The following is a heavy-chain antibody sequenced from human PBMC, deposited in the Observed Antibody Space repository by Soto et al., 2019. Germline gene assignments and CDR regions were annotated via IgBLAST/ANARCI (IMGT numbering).Heavy chain of an antibody. CDR2: MNPSGNST. V-gene: IGHV1-46*03. J-gene: IGHJ4*02. CDR1: GYTFTSYY. Sequence: ASVKVSCKASGYTFTSYYIHWVRQAPGQGLEWMGIMNPSGNSTIYAQRFQGRVTMTRDTSTSTVYMELSSLRSEDTAVYYCAREGPMTYYFYYSGQRTLVTVSS. CDR3: AREGPMTYYFYY.